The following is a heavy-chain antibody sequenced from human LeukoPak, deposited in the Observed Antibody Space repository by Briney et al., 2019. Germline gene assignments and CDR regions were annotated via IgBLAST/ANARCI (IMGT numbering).Heavy chain of an antibody. V-gene: IGHV3-21*01. J-gene: IGHJ4*02. Sequence: GGSLRLSCAASGFTFSSYSMNWGRQAPGKGLEWVSSISSSSSYIYYADSVKGRFTISRDNAKNSLYLQMNSLRAEDTAVYYCARAMTGVLYGSGSFWGQGTLVTVSS. D-gene: IGHD3-10*01. CDR3: ARAMTGVLYGSGSF. CDR1: GFTFSSYS. CDR2: ISSSSSYI.